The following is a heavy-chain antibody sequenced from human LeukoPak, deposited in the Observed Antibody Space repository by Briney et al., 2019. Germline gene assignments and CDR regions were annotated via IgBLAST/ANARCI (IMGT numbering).Heavy chain of an antibody. D-gene: IGHD1-26*01. CDR1: GYTFTSYY. Sequence: ASVKVSCKASGYTFTSYYMHWVRQAPGQGLEWMGWISIYSGNTNYAQKFQGRVTITADESTSTAYMELSSLRSEDTAVYYCASLSGSYFATPRGSGMDVWGQGTTVTVSS. V-gene: IGHV1-18*04. CDR2: ISIYSGNT. J-gene: IGHJ6*02. CDR3: ASLSGSYFATPRGSGMDV.